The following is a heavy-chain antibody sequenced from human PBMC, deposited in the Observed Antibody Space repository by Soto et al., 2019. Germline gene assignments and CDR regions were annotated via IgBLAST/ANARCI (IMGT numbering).Heavy chain of an antibody. J-gene: IGHJ6*02. CDR1: GYGFTSYW. V-gene: IGHV5-10-1*01. Sequence: PGESLKISCKGSGYGFTSYWISWVRQMPGKGLEWMGRIDPSDSYTNYSPSFQGHVTISADKSISTAYLQWSSLKASDTAMYYCARVVAATPVSYYYYGMDVWGQGTTVTVSS. D-gene: IGHD2-15*01. CDR3: ARVVAATPVSYYYYGMDV. CDR2: IDPSDSYT.